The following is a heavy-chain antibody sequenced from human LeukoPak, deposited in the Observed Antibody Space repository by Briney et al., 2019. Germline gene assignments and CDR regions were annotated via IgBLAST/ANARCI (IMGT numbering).Heavy chain of an antibody. CDR1: GFTVSSNY. V-gene: IGHV3-53*01. Sequence: GGSLRLSCAASGFTVSSNYMSWVLQAPGKGLEWVSIIYSGGSTFYADSVKGRFTISRDNSKNTLYLQMNSLRAEDTAVYYCARDVGVYGSGSSSTDYWGQGTLVTVSS. CDR3: ARDVGVYGSGSSSTDY. CDR2: IYSGGST. J-gene: IGHJ4*02. D-gene: IGHD3-10*01.